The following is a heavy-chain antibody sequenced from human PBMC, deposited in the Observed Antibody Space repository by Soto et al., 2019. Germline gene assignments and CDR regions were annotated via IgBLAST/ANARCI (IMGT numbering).Heavy chain of an antibody. CDR1: GGSFSGYY. CDR2: INHSGST. Sequence: KTSETLSLTCAVYGGSFSGYYWSWIRQPPGKGLEWIGEINHSGSTNYNPSLKSRVTISVDTSKNQFSLRLSSVTAADTAVYYCARGRILGTVTRNWFDPWGQGTLVTVSS. CDR3: ARGRILGTVTRNWFDP. D-gene: IGHD2-21*02. V-gene: IGHV4-34*01. J-gene: IGHJ5*02.